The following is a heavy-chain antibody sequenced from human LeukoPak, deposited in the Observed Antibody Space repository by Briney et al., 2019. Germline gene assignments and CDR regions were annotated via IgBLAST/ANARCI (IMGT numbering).Heavy chain of an antibody. J-gene: IGHJ4*02. V-gene: IGHV3-23*01. D-gene: IGHD5-18*01. CDR2: ISGSGGST. CDR3: ARGGYSYGAFDY. Sequence: PGGSLRLSCVASGFTFSSYAMSWVRQAPGKGLEWVSAISGSGGSTYYADSVKGRFTISRDNSKNTLYLQMNSLRAEDTAVYYCARGGYSYGAFDYWGQGTLVTVSS. CDR1: GFTFSSYA.